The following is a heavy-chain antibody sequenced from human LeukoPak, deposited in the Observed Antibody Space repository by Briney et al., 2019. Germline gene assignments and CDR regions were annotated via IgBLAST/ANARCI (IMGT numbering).Heavy chain of an antibody. CDR1: GFTFSSYA. CDR3: ARDHDYSLDY. Sequence: GRSLRLSCAASGFTFSSYAMHWVRQAPGKGLEWVAVISYDGSNKYHADSVKGRFTISRDNSKNTLYLQMNSLRAEDTAVYYCARDHDYSLDYWGQGTLVTVSS. J-gene: IGHJ4*02. D-gene: IGHD3-16*01. CDR2: ISYDGSNK. V-gene: IGHV3-30*01.